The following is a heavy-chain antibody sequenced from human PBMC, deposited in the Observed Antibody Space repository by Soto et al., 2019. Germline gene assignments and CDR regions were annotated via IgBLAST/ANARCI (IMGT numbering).Heavy chain of an antibody. V-gene: IGHV1-69*13. D-gene: IGHD5-12*01. J-gene: IGHJ6*02. CDR3: ARGGIVATIKYGMDV. CDR1: GGTFSSYA. CDR2: IIPIFGTA. Sequence: ASVKVSCKASGGTFSSYAISWVRQAPGQGLEWMGGIIPIFGTANYAQKFQGSVTITADESTSTAYMELSSLRSEDTAVYYCARGGIVATIKYGMDVWGQGTTVTVSS.